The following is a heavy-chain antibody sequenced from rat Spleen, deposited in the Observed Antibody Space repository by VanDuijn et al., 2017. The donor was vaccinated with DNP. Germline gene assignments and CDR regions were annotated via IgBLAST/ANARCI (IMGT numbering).Heavy chain of an antibody. CDR1: GFIFNNYW. J-gene: IGHJ2*01. CDR3: ASWAPIAPISTSNY. D-gene: IGHD1-2*01. Sequence: EVQLVESGGDLVQPGRSLKLSCVASGFIFNNYWMTWIRQVPGKGLEWVASITTSGGSTYCPDSVKGRFTISRNDAKHTLYLQMSSLRSEDTATYYCASWAPIAPISTSNYWGQGVMVTVSS. V-gene: IGHV5-31*01. CDR2: ITTSGGST.